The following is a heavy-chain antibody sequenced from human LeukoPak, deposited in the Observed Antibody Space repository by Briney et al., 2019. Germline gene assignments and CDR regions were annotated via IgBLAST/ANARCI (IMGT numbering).Heavy chain of an antibody. V-gene: IGHV3-30*04. CDR3: ARDQTGFCSGSSCLGSTFDY. CDR1: GFILSDYN. D-gene: IGHD2-15*01. CDR2: ISYDGSNK. Sequence: GRSLRLSCAASGFILSDYNMHWVRQAPGKGLEWVAVISYDGSNKYYADSVKGRFTISRDNSKNTLYLQMNSLRAEDTAVYYCARDQTGFCSGSSCLGSTFDYWGREPWSPSPQ. J-gene: IGHJ4*02.